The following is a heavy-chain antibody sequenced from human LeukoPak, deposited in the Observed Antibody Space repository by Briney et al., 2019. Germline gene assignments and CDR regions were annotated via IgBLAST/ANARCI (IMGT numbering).Heavy chain of an antibody. CDR3: AKDRPAMGEYFDY. CDR2: IWYDGSNK. CDR1: GFTFSSYG. Sequence: PGRSLRLSCAASGFTFSSYGMHWVRQAPGKGLEWVAVIWYDGSNKYYADSVKGRFTISRDNSKNTLYLQMNSLRAEDTAVYYCAKDRPAMGEYFDYWGQGTLVTVSS. D-gene: IGHD5-18*01. V-gene: IGHV3-33*06. J-gene: IGHJ4*02.